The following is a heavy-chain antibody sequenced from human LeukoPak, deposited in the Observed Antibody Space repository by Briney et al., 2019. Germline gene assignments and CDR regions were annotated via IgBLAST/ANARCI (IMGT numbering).Heavy chain of an antibody. CDR2: IIPIFGTA. V-gene: IGHV1-69*01. CDR1: GGTFSSYA. D-gene: IGHD6-19*01. J-gene: IGHJ5*02. CDR3: ARGGPPGIAVEWFDP. Sequence: SVKVSCKASGGTFSSYAINWVRQAPGQGLEWMGGIIPIFGTANYAQKFQGRVTITADESTSTAYMELSSLRSEDTAVYYCARGGPPGIAVEWFDPWGQGTLVTVSS.